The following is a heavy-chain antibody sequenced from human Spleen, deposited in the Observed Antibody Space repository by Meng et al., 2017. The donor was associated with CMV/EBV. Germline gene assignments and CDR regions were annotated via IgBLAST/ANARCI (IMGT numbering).Heavy chain of an antibody. CDR3: AREEVGGEVGANLEYTYYYGMDV. J-gene: IGHJ6*02. D-gene: IGHD1-26*01. V-gene: IGHV3-21*01. Sequence: GGSLRLSCAASGFTFSSYSMNWVRQAPGKGLEWVSSISSSSSYIYYTDSVKGRFTISRDNAKNSLYLQMNSLRAEDTAVYYCAREEVGGEVGANLEYTYYYGMDVWGQGTTVTVSS. CDR1: GFTFSSYS. CDR2: ISSSSSYI.